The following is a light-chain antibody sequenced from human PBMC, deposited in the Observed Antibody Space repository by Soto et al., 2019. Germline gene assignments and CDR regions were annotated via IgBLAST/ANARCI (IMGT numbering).Light chain of an antibody. V-gene: IGLV2-23*01. CDR1: SNDVGSYDL. CDR3: CSYARGRIWG. Sequence: QSVLTQPASVSGSPGQSINISCTGTSNDVGSYDLVSWYQLHPGKAPKLVIYEANKRPSGISNRFSVSKSGNTASLTISGLQAEDEAHYYCCSYARGRIWGFGGGTKLTVL. CDR2: EAN. J-gene: IGLJ3*02.